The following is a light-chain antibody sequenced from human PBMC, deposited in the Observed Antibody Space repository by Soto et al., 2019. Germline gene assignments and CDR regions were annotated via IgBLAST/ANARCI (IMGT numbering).Light chain of an antibody. CDR1: QSISSNS. CDR3: QLDS. CDR2: AAS. J-gene: IGKJ2*03. V-gene: IGKV3-20*01. Sequence: EIVLTQSPGTLSLSPGERATLSCRVSQSISSNSLAGYQQKPGQAPRLHIYAASSRATGIPDRFSGSGSATDFTLTISRLKPEDFAVYYCQLDSFGQGTKLEI.